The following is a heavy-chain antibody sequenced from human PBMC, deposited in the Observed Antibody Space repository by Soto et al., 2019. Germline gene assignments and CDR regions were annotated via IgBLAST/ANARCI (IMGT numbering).Heavy chain of an antibody. J-gene: IGHJ4*02. CDR1: GGTFSNHA. CDR2: LIPIFGTS. Sequence: QVQLVQSGAEVKKPGSSVKVSCKASGGTFSNHAINWVRQAPGQGLEWMGGLIPIFGTSNYAQKFQGRVTIRADKSTSTAYLELSSLRSEEAAIYYCAQAGSSWYYFDYWGQGALVTVSS. V-gene: IGHV1-69*06. CDR3: AQAGSSWYYFDY. D-gene: IGHD6-13*01.